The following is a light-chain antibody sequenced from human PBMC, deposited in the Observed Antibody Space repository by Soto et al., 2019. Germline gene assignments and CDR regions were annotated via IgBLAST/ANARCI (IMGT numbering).Light chain of an antibody. CDR2: GAS. CDR1: QSVSNN. V-gene: IGKV3-15*01. Sequence: ELVLTQSPGTMSLSPGERATLSCRAIQSVSNNYLAWYQQKPGQAPRLLIYGASTRATGIPARFSGSGSGTEFTLTITSLQSEDFAVYYCQQYNNWPPITFGQGTRLEIK. CDR3: QQYNNWPPIT. J-gene: IGKJ5*01.